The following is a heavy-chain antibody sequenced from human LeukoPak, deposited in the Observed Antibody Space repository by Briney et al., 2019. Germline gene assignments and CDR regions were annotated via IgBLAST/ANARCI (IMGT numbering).Heavy chain of an antibody. V-gene: IGHV3-48*02. CDR3: VRTRAGYFFDY. J-gene: IGHJ4*02. CDR1: GFTFSGCS. CDR2: ISSTSSTI. Sequence: GGSLRLSCAASGFTFSGCSMSWVRQAPGKGLEWISYISSTSSTIRSADSVEGRVTISRDNAKNSLYLQMNSLRDEDTAVYYCVRTRAGYFFDYWGQGSLVTVSS.